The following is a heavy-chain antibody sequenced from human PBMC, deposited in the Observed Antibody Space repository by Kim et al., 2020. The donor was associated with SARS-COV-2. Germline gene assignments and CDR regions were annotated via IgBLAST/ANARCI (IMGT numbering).Heavy chain of an antibody. Sequence: GGSLRLSCAASGFTFSSYAMHWVRQAPGKGLEWVAVISYDGSNKYYADSVKGRFTISRDNSKNTLYLQMNSLRAEDTAVYYCASGGGYYFTWFDSWGQGTLVTVSS. CDR3: ASGGGYYFTWFDS. CDR1: GFTFSSYA. J-gene: IGHJ5*01. CDR2: ISYDGSNK. D-gene: IGHD1-26*01. V-gene: IGHV3-30*04.